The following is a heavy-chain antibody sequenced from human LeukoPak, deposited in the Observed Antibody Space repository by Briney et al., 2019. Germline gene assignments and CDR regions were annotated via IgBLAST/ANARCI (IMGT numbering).Heavy chain of an antibody. J-gene: IGHJ3*02. V-gene: IGHV3-23*01. CDR1: GFTFSSYA. CDR2: ISGSGGST. Sequence: HTGGSLRLSCAASGFTFSSYAMSWVRQAPGKGLEWVSAISGSGGSTYYADSVKGRFTISRDNSKNTLYLQMNSLRAEDTAVYYCAKDPYYYDSSGHYLGDAFDIWGQGTMVTVSS. CDR3: AKDPYYYDSSGHYLGDAFDI. D-gene: IGHD3-22*01.